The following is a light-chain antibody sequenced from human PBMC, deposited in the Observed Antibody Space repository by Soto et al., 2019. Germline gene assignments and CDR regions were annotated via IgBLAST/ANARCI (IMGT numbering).Light chain of an antibody. V-gene: IGKV1-39*01. CDR2: ASS. J-gene: IGKJ1*01. CDR1: QTVKTY. Sequence: DVQMTQSPSPLSASVGDSVTITCRSSQTVKTYLNWYQHKPGKAPQLLIYASSRLQTGVASRFSGSGSGTYFSLTISSLQPEDFATYYCQQTSTTPGTFGQGTKVEIK. CDR3: QQTSTTPGT.